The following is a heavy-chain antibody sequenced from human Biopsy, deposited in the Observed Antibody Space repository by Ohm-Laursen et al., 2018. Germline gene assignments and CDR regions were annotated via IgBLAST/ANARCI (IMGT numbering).Heavy chain of an antibody. CDR3: ARDRHHAAGSYAGMDV. V-gene: IGHV1-18*01. D-gene: IGHD3-10*01. CDR1: GYMFSSYG. J-gene: IGHJ6*02. Sequence: ASVKVSCKASGYMFSSYGVSWVRLAPGQGPEWMGWISGYNGNTNYPQSLQGRVTLTTDASSSTAYMELRGLRSDDTAVYYCARDRHHAAGSYAGMDVWGQGTRVTVSS. CDR2: ISGYNGNT.